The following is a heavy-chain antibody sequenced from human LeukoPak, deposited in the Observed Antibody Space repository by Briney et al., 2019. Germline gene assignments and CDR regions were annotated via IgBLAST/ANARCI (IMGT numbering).Heavy chain of an antibody. CDR2: IHHSGST. V-gene: IGHV4-38-2*02. CDR1: GYSISRGYY. Sequence: PSETLSLTCTVSGYSISRGYYWGWIRQPPGKGLEWIGNIHHSGSTCYNPSLKSRVTISVDMSKNQFSLQLSSVTAADTAVYYCARASGYSYGWNWFDPWGQGTLVTVSS. D-gene: IGHD5-18*01. J-gene: IGHJ5*02. CDR3: ARASGYSYGWNWFDP.